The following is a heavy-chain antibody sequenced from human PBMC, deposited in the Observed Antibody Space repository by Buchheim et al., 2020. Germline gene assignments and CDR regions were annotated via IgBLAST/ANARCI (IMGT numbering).Heavy chain of an antibody. CDR2: IKQDGSEK. V-gene: IGHV3-7*01. CDR3: ARGGAYSSSWYWFVP. CDR1: GFTFTIYW. D-gene: IGHD6-6*01. Sequence: EVQLVESGGGLVQPGGSLRLSCAASGFTFTIYWMSWVRQAPGKGLEWVANIKQDGSEKYYVDSVKGRFTISRDNAKNSLYLHMNSLRAEDTAVYYCARGGAYSSSWYWFVPWGQGTL. J-gene: IGHJ5*02.